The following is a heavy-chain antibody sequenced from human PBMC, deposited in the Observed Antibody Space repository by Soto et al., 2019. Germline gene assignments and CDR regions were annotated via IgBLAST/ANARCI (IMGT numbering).Heavy chain of an antibody. CDR2: ILASGDV. J-gene: IGHJ6*02. CDR1: GFTLRDSA. CDR3: VRETSSGGADV. D-gene: IGHD6-6*01. Sequence: EEELVESGGGLVQPGRSLRLSCATSGFTLRDSAMHWVRQVPGGGLEWVLGILASGDVGYVASVRGRFTMSRDVAKSAPRLHMNSLKTDDTALLYCVRETSSGGADVWGQGTTVTVSS. V-gene: IGHV3-9*01.